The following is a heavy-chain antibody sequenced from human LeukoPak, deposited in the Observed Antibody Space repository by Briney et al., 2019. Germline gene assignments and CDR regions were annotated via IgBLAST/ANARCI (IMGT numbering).Heavy chain of an antibody. D-gene: IGHD2-2*01. CDR1: GYSFTNYG. CDR3: ARDCSSTSCYRGFDY. J-gene: IGHJ4*02. CDR2: INPNSGGT. Sequence: ASVKVSCKASGYSFTNYGITWVRQAPGQGLEWTGWINPNSGGTNYAQKFQGRVTMTRDTSISTAYMELSRLRSDDTAVYYCARDCSSTSCYRGFDYWGQGTLVTVSS. V-gene: IGHV1-2*02.